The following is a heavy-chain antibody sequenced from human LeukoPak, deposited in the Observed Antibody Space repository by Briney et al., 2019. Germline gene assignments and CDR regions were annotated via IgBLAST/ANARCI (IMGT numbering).Heavy chain of an antibody. V-gene: IGHV3-23*01. D-gene: IGHD6-19*01. CDR1: GFTFSSYA. Sequence: GGSLRLSCAASGFTFSSYAMSWVRQAPGKGLEWVSAISGSGGSAYYADSVKGRFTISRDNSKNTLYLQMNSLRAEDTAVYYCAKDCGISSGWYGLSFDYWGQGTLVTVSS. CDR2: ISGSGGSA. J-gene: IGHJ4*02. CDR3: AKDCGISSGWYGLSFDY.